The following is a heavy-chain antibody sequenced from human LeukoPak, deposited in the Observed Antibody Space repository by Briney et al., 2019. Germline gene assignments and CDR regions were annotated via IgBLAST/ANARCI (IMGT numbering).Heavy chain of an antibody. J-gene: IGHJ4*02. D-gene: IGHD1-26*01. Sequence: GSSVKVSCEASGGTFSSYAISWVRQAPGQGLEWMGRIIRIFGTANYARKFQGRVTITADESTSTAYMELSSLRSEDTAVYYCARVPNSIVGASGPPDYWGQGTLVTVSS. CDR3: ARVPNSIVGASGPPDY. CDR2: IIRIFGTA. CDR1: GGTFSSYA. V-gene: IGHV1-69*01.